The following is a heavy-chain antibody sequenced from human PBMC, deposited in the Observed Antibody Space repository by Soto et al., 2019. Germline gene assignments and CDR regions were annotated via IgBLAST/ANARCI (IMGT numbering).Heavy chain of an antibody. J-gene: IGHJ3*02. CDR3: AREIFGVIISGGRDAFDI. CDR2: IIPIVGTA. V-gene: IGHV1-69*13. CDR1: GGTFSTYA. D-gene: IGHD3-3*01. Sequence: GASVKVSCKASGGTFSTYAISWVRQAPGQGLEWMGGIIPIVGTAKYAQKFQGRVTITADESTSTAYMELSSLRSEDTAVYYCAREIFGVIISGGRDAFDIWGQGTMVTVSS.